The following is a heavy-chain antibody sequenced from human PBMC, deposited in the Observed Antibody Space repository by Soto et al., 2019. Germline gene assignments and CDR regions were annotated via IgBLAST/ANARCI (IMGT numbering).Heavy chain of an antibody. Sequence: EVQLLESGGGLVQPGGSLRLSCAASGFTFSSYAMNWVRQAPGKGLEWVSAISGSGGSTYYADSVKGRFTISRDNSKTRIYLQMNGMRPEDKAVDYYAKAFSLLGGNSLDDFDIWGQGPMVTVSS. J-gene: IGHJ3*02. D-gene: IGHD2-21*02. CDR3: AKAFSLLGGNSLDDFDI. CDR1: GFTFSSYA. CDR2: ISGSGGST. V-gene: IGHV3-23*01.